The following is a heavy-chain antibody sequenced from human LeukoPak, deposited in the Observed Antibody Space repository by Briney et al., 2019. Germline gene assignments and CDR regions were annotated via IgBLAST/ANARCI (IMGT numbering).Heavy chain of an antibody. CDR3: ARDRMFQYYDFWTQDY. Sequence: GGSLRLSCAASGFTFSSYAMHWVRQAPGKGLEWVAVISYDGSNKYYADSVKGRFTISRDNSKNTLYLQMNSLRAEDTAVYYCARDRMFQYYDFWTQDYWGQGTLVTVSS. V-gene: IGHV3-30-3*01. CDR2: ISYDGSNK. CDR1: GFTFSSYA. D-gene: IGHD3-3*01. J-gene: IGHJ4*02.